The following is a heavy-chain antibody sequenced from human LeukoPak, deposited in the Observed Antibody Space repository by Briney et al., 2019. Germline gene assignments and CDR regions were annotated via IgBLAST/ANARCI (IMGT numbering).Heavy chain of an antibody. CDR2: AYGYGGNQ. D-gene: IGHD6-13*01. CDR3: ARDPGSSSWYDLDY. CDR1: GFTFSSYG. Sequence: GGSLRLSCAASGFTFSSYGMHWVRQAPGKGLEWVAVAYGYGGNQYYADSVKGRFTISRDNAKNSLYLQMNSLRAEDTAVYYCARDPGSSSWYDLDYWGQGTLVTVSS. J-gene: IGHJ4*02. V-gene: IGHV3-33*01.